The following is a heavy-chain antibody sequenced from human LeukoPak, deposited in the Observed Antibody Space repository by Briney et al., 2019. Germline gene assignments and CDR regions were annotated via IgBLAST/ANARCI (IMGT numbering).Heavy chain of an antibody. V-gene: IGHV4-59*08. CDR2: IYYSGST. CDR1: GGSISSYY. Sequence: PSETLSLTCTVSGGSISSYYWSWIRQPPGKGLEWIGYIYYSGSTNYNPSLKSRVTISVDTSKNQFSLKLSSVTAADTAVYYCARQRSSPEDGDAFDIWGQGTMVTVSS. D-gene: IGHD6-13*01. CDR3: ARQRSSPEDGDAFDI. J-gene: IGHJ3*02.